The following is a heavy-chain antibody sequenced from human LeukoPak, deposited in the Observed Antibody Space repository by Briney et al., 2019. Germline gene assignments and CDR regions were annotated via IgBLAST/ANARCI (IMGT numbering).Heavy chain of an antibody. J-gene: IGHJ4*02. CDR3: ARDSGRDIVVVPASFDY. Sequence: ASVKVSCKASGYTFTSYGISWVRQAPGQGLEWMGWISAYNGNTNHAQKLQGRVTTTTDTSTSTAYMELRSLRSDDTAVYYCARDSGRDIVVVPASFDYWGQGTLVTVSS. CDR2: ISAYNGNT. D-gene: IGHD2-2*01. CDR1: GYTFTSYG. V-gene: IGHV1-18*04.